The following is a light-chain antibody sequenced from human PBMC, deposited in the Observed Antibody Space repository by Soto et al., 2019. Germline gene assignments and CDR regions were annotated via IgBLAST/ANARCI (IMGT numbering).Light chain of an antibody. V-gene: IGLV1-44*01. J-gene: IGLJ2*01. CDR3: AAWDDSLNGHVV. CDR1: SSNIGSNP. CDR2: SNY. Sequence: QSVLTQPPSASGTPGQRVTISCSGSSSNIGSNPVSWYQQLPGTAPKLLIYSNYQRPSGVPDRLSGSKSGTSASLAISGLQSEDEADYYCAAWDDSLNGHVVFGGGTKVTVL.